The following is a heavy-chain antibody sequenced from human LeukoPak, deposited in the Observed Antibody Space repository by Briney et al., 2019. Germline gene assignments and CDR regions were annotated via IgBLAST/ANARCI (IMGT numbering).Heavy chain of an antibody. CDR3: AKVLYGSGSYYNWYFDY. Sequence: GGSLRPSCAGSGFTFSSSAMSWVRQAPGKALEWVSSISGSGGGTYYADSVKGRFTISRDNSKNTLYLQMNSLRAEDTAIYYCAKVLYGSGSYYNWYFDYWGQGTLVTVSS. V-gene: IGHV3-23*01. CDR1: GFTFSSSA. CDR2: ISGSGGGT. J-gene: IGHJ4*02. D-gene: IGHD3-10*01.